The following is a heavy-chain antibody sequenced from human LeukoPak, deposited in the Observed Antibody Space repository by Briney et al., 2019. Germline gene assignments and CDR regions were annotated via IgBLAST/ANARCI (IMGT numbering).Heavy chain of an antibody. CDR3: ARESSSGLIIDY. J-gene: IGHJ4*02. V-gene: IGHV3-11*06. Sequence: PGGSLRLSCAASGFSVSSNYMSWVRQAPGKGLEWVSYMSGRRNYTDYADSVKGRFTISRDNAKNSLYLHMNSLRVEDTAVYYCARESSSGLIIDYWGQGTLVTVSS. CDR1: GFSVSSNY. CDR2: MSGRRNYT. D-gene: IGHD6-19*01.